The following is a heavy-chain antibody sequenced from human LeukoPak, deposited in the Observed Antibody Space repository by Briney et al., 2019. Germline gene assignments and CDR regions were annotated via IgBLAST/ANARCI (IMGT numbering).Heavy chain of an antibody. CDR2: IYSGGST. CDR1: GFTVSSNY. V-gene: IGHV3-66*04. J-gene: IGHJ6*02. CDR3: ARHSSSWTYYYYGMDV. D-gene: IGHD6-13*01. Sequence: GGSLRLSCAASGFTVSSNYMSWVRQAPGKGLEWVSVIYSGGSTYYADSVKGRFTISRDNSKNTLYLQMNSLRAEDTAVYYCARHSSSWTYYYYGMDVWGQGTTATVSS.